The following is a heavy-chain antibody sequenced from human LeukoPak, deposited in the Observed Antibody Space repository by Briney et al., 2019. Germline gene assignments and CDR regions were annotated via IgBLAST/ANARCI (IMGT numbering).Heavy chain of an antibody. CDR3: ARDTAPVGYYDFWSGYYSSAGGMDV. CDR2: IYYSGRT. J-gene: IGHJ6*02. CDR1: RDSISSGGYY. D-gene: IGHD3-3*01. V-gene: IGHV4-31*03. Sequence: PSQTLSLTCTVSRDSISSGGYYCRWIRQHPGKGLEWIGYIYYSGRTYYNTSLKSRVTISVDTSKNQSSLKLSSVTSADTAVYYCARDTAPVGYYDFWSGYYSSAGGMDVWGQGTTVTVSS.